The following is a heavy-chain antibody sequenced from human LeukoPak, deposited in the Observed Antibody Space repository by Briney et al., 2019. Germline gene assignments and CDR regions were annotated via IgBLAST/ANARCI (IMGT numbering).Heavy chain of an antibody. J-gene: IGHJ3*02. CDR3: AKRIWSGSGAFDI. Sequence: GGSLRLSCAASGFTFSDYMMNWVRQAPGKGLEWVSYISSTSTTIYYADSVKGRFTISRDNAKKSLFLQMNSLRDEDTAVYYCAKRIWSGSGAFDIWGQGTMVTVSS. D-gene: IGHD3-3*01. V-gene: IGHV3-48*02. CDR1: GFTFSDYM. CDR2: ISSTSTTI.